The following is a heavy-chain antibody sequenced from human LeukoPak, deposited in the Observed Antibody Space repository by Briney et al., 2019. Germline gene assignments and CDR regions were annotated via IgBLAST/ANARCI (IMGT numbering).Heavy chain of an antibody. J-gene: IGHJ6*03. CDR1: GYSISSGYY. V-gene: IGHV4-38-2*02. D-gene: IGHD3-10*01. Sequence: SETLSLTCTVSGYSISSGYYWGWIRQPPGKGLEWIGRIYTSGSTNYNPSLKSRVTMSVDTSKNQFSLKLSSVTAADTAVYYCAREFSEVRGVFYYYYYMDVWGKGTTVTISS. CDR3: AREFSEVRGVFYYYYYMDV. CDR2: IYTSGST.